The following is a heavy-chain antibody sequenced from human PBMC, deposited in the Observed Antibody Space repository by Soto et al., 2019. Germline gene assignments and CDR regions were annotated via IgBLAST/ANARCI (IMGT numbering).Heavy chain of an antibody. V-gene: IGHV4-39*02. CDR2: IFYTGTT. CDR3: ARIVVVAQVANA. Sequence: SETLSLTCSVSGGSISYNSYYWGWIRQPPGKGLEWVGGIFYTGTTYYSPSLKDRVTISVDTSKNSFSLNLTSVTAADTAVYFCARIVVVAQVANAWGQGTLVTVYS. CDR1: GGSISYNSYY. J-gene: IGHJ5*02. D-gene: IGHD2-15*01.